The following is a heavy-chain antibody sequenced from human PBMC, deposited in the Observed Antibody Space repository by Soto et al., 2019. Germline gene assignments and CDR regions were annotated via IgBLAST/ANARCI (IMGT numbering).Heavy chain of an antibody. J-gene: IGHJ5*02. CDR3: ARDPRYDSSGYWHQFDP. Sequence: QVQLVQSGAEVKKPGSSVKVSCKASGGTFSSYAISWVRQAPGQGLEWMGGIIPIFGTANYAQKFQGRVTITADESTSTAYMELSSLRSEDTAVYYCARDPRYDSSGYWHQFDPWGQGTLVTVSS. V-gene: IGHV1-69*12. CDR2: IIPIFGTA. D-gene: IGHD3-22*01. CDR1: GGTFSSYA.